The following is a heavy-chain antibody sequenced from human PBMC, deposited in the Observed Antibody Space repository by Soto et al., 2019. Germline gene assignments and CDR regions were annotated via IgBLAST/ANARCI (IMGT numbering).Heavy chain of an antibody. V-gene: IGHV4-59*01. Sequence: SETLSLTCSVSGSSISPYYWSWIRQSPGKGLEWIGNIYYSGSTKYNPSLRSRITISVDTTNIQFSLRLRSVTAADTAVYYCVRVGGYYGEYPNFDYWGQGTPVT. CDR3: VRVGGYYGEYPNFDY. CDR2: IYYSGST. D-gene: IGHD4-17*01. J-gene: IGHJ4*02. CDR1: GSSISPYY.